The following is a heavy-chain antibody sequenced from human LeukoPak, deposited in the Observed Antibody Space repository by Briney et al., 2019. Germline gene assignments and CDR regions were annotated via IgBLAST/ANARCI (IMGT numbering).Heavy chain of an antibody. Sequence: PGGSLRLSCAASGFTFSSYAMSWVRQAPGKGLEWVSAISGSGGSTYYADSVKGRFTISRDNSKNTLYLQMNSLRAEDTAVYYCAKHPSYLTYGDYDYWGQGTLVTVSS. J-gene: IGHJ4*02. CDR2: ISGSGGST. V-gene: IGHV3-23*01. CDR1: GFTFSSYA. D-gene: IGHD4-17*01. CDR3: AKHPSYLTYGDYDY.